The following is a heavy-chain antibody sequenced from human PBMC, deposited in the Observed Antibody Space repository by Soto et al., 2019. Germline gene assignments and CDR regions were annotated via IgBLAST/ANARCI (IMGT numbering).Heavy chain of an antibody. CDR1: GYTFTGYY. J-gene: IGHJ4*02. CDR2: INPNSGGT. V-gene: IGHV1-2*04. CDR3: ARDARGDEAPMDY. D-gene: IGHD3-10*01. Sequence: QVQLVQSGAEVKKPGASVKVSCKASGYTFTGYYMHWVRQAPGQGLEWMGWINPNSGGTNYAQKFQGWVTMTRDTPISTAYMELSRLGSDDTAVYYCARDARGDEAPMDYWGQGTLVTVSS.